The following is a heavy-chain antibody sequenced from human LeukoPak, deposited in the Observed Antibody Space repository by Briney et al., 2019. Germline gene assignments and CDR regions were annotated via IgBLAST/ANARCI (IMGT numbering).Heavy chain of an antibody. D-gene: IGHD3-10*01. CDR1: GFTFSRYS. J-gene: IGHJ4*02. CDR2: IKQDGSEK. Sequence: GGSLRLSCADSGFTFSRYSMNWARQAPGKGLEWVANIKQDGSEKYYVDSVKGRFTISRDNAKNSLYLQMNSLRAEDTAVYYCARSRGDSYYYGSGSYGYWGQGTLVTVSS. V-gene: IGHV3-7*03. CDR3: ARSRGDSYYYGSGSYGY.